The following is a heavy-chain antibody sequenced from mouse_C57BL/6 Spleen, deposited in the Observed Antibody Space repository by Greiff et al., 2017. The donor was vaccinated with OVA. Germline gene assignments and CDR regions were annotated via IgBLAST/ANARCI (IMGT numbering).Heavy chain of an antibody. V-gene: IGHV1-26*01. CDR3: ARYGGFDY. CDR1: GYTFTDYY. D-gene: IGHD1-1*01. Sequence: EVQLQQSGPELVKPGASVKISCKASGYTFTDYYMNWVKQSHGKSLEWIGDINPNNGGTSYNQKFKGKATLTVDTSSSTAYMELRSLTSEDSAVYYCARYGGFDYWGQGTTLTVSS. CDR2: INPNNGGT. J-gene: IGHJ2*01.